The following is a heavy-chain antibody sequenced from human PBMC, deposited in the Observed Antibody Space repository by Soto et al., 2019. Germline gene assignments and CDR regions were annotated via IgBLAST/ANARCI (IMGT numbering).Heavy chain of an antibody. V-gene: IGHV3-30-3*01. CDR3: ARELNTRDSIASYSSSEDGGDY. CDR1: GFTFSSYA. CDR2: ISYDGSNK. J-gene: IGHJ4*02. D-gene: IGHD6-6*01. Sequence: GGSLRLSCAASGFTFSSYAMHWVRQAPGKGLEWVAVISYDGSNKYYADSVKGRFTISRDNSKNTLYLQMNSLRAEDTAVYYCARELNTRDSIASYSSSEDGGDYWGQGTLVTVSS.